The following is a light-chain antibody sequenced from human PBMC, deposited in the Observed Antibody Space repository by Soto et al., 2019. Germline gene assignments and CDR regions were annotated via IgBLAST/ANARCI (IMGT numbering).Light chain of an antibody. CDR2: AAS. CDR3: QKYSSVPV. J-gene: IGKJ3*01. Sequence: DIQMTQSPSSLSASVGDRVTITCRASQGISNYVAWYQQKTGKPPKLLIYAASTLQSGVPSRFSGSGSGTDFTLTINSLQPEDVATYSCQKYSSVPVFGPGTKVEIK. V-gene: IGKV1-27*01. CDR1: QGISNY.